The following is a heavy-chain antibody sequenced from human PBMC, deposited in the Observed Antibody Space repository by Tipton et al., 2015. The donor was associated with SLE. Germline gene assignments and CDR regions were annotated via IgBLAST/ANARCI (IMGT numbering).Heavy chain of an antibody. V-gene: IGHV5-51*03. D-gene: IGHD2-15*01. Sequence: QLVQSGAEVKKPGESLKISCKGSGYSFTNYWIGWVRQMPGKGLELMGIIYPGDSDTRYSPSFQGQVTLSVDKFISTAYLQWSSLKASDTAMYYCARLLGTLVVSQETDAFDIWGQGTMVTVSS. CDR1: GYSFTNYW. J-gene: IGHJ3*02. CDR2: IYPGDSDT. CDR3: ARLLGTLVVSQETDAFDI.